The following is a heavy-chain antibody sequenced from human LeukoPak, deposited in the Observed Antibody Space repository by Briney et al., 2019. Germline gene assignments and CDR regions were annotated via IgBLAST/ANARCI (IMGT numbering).Heavy chain of an antibody. CDR3: ARDRREEGTYYYMDV. D-gene: IGHD1-1*01. CDR2: ISYDGSNK. CDR1: GFTFSSYA. J-gene: IGHJ6*03. V-gene: IGHV3-30-3*01. Sequence: GGSLRLSCAASGFTFSSYAMHWVRQAPGKGLEWVAVISYDGSNKYYADSVKGGFTISRDNSKNTLYLQMNSLRAEDTAVYYCARDRREEGTYYYMDVWGKGTTVTVSS.